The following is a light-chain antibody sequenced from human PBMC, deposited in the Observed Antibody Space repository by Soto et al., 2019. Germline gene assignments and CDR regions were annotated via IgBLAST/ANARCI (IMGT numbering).Light chain of an antibody. CDR3: QQYGSSPPIT. CDR2: GAS. CDR1: QSVSSSY. Sequence: EIVLTQSPGTLSLSPGEIATLSCRASQSVSSSYLAWYQQKPGQAPRLLIYGASSRATGIPDRFSGSGSGTDFILTISRLEPEDFAVYYCQQYGSSPPITLGQGTRLEIK. V-gene: IGKV3-20*01. J-gene: IGKJ5*01.